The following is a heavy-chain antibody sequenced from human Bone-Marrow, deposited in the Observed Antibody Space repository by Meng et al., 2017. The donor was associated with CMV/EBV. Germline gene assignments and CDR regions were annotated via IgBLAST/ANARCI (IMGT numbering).Heavy chain of an antibody. Sequence: GESLKISCAASGFTFSNYAMSWVRQAPGKGLEWGAVIYAGGRSAYYADSVKGRFTIFRDGSKNTVYLEMNSLRAEDTALYYCAKDSSYSAWGQGTLVTVSS. D-gene: IGHD6-13*01. CDR3: AKDSSYSA. J-gene: IGHJ5*02. V-gene: IGHV3-23*03. CDR1: GFTFSNYA. CDR2: IYAGGRSA.